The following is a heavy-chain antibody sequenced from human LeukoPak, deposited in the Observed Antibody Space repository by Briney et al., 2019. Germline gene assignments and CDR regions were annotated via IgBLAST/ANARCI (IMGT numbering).Heavy chain of an antibody. CDR3: ASQDGVEVIIPGWFDP. CDR2: IYYSGST. CDR1: GGSINSSSYY. J-gene: IGHJ5*02. V-gene: IGHV4-39*01. D-gene: IGHD3-3*01. Sequence: SETLSLTCTVSGGSINSSSYYWGWIRQPPGKGLEWIGSIYYSGSTYYNPSLKSRVTISVDTSKNQFSLKLSSVTAADTAVYYCASQDGVEVIIPGWFDPWGQGTLVTVSS.